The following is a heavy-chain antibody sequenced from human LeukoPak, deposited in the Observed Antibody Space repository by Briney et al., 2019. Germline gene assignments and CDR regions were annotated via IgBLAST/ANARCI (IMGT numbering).Heavy chain of an antibody. D-gene: IGHD6-19*01. CDR1: GFTFSSYW. CDR3: ARVPITLAGTKDAKYFQH. V-gene: IGHV3-74*01. Sequence: GGSLRLSCAASGFTFSSYWMHWVRQAPGKGLVWVSRINSDGSSTNYADSVKGRFTISRDNAKNTLSLQMNSLRAEDTAVYYCARVPITLAGTKDAKYFQHWGQGTLVTVSS. J-gene: IGHJ1*01. CDR2: INSDGSST.